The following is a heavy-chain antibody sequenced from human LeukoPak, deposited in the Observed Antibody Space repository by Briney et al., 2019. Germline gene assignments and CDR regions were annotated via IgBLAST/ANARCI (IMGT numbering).Heavy chain of an antibody. V-gene: IGHV4-59*01. D-gene: IGHD6-19*01. CDR2: THYSGST. CDR3: ARDSGGWYRWFDP. CDR1: GGSISSYY. J-gene: IGHJ5*02. Sequence: SETLSLTCTVSGGSISSYYWSWLRQPPGKGLEYIGYTHYSGSTNYNPSLKSRVTISLDTSGNQFSLKLNSVTAADTAVYYCARDSGGWYRWFDPWGQGTLVTVSS.